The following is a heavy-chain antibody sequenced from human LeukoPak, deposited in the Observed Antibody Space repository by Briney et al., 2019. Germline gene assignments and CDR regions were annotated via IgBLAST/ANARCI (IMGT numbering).Heavy chain of an antibody. Sequence: SVKVSCKXSGGTFSSYAISWVRQAPGQGLEWMGGIIPIFGTANYAQKFQGRVTITTDESTSTAYMELSSLRSEDTAVYYCAGVVSGSGSWITPNWFDPWGQGTLVTVSS. CDR1: GGTFSSYA. D-gene: IGHD3-10*01. CDR3: AGVVSGSGSWITPNWFDP. CDR2: IIPIFGTA. V-gene: IGHV1-69*05. J-gene: IGHJ5*02.